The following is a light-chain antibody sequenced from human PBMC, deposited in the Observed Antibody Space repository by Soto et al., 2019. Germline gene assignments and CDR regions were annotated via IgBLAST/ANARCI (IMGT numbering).Light chain of an antibody. J-gene: IGLJ2*01. CDR2: EVS. V-gene: IGLV2-8*01. Sequence: QSALTQPPSASGSPGQSVTISCTGTSSDVGGYNYVSWYQQHPGKAPKLMISEVSQRPSGVTDRLSGSKSGNTASLTVSGLKPEDEADYYCTSYAGTHNMVFGGGTKLTVL. CDR3: TSYAGTHNMV. CDR1: SSDVGGYNY.